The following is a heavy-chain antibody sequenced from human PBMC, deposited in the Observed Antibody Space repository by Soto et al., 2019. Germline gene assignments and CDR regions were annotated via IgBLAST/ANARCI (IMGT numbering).Heavy chain of an antibody. CDR3: ARHFSVDYFDY. CDR1: GVSISSYY. J-gene: IGHJ4*02. CDR2: IYYSGTT. Sequence: SETLSLTCTVSGVSISSYYWSWIRQPPGKGLEWIGYIYYSGTTYYNPSLKSRVTISVDRSKNQFSLKLSSVTAADTAVYYCARHFSVDYFDYWGQGALVTVSS. V-gene: IGHV4-59*04.